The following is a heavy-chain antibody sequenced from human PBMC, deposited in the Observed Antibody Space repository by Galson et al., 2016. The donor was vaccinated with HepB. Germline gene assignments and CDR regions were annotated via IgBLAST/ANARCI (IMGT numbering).Heavy chain of an antibody. D-gene: IGHD6-19*01. J-gene: IGHJ4*02. CDR3: AKDLIAVAGPYFDS. CDR2: LTISGDYR. CDR1: GFTFSSYA. V-gene: IGHV3-23*01. Sequence: SLRLSCAASGFTFSSYAMSWVRQAPGKGLEWVSALTISGDYRYYADSVKGRFTISRDNSKNTLYLQMTSLRAEDTAVYYCAKDLIAVAGPYFDSGGQGTLVTVSS.